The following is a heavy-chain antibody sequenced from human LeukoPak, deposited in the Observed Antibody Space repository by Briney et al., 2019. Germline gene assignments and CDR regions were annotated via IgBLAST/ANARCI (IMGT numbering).Heavy chain of an antibody. CDR3: AKDSREVTTTPTFAY. J-gene: IGHJ4*02. CDR1: GFTFDDYA. V-gene: IGHV3-9*03. Sequence: PGRSLRLSCAASGFTFDDYAMHWVRQAPGKGLEWGSGISWNSGSIGYADSVKGRFTISRDNAKNSLYLQMNSLRAEDMALYYCAKDSREVTTTPTFAYWGQGTLVTVSS. D-gene: IGHD3-22*01. CDR2: ISWNSGSI.